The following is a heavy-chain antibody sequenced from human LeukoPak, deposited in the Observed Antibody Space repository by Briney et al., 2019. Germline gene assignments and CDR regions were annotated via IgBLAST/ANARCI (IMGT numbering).Heavy chain of an antibody. CDR3: ARESSSWVRVDY. CDR1: GYTFTGYY. J-gene: IGHJ4*02. D-gene: IGHD6-13*01. CDR2: INPNSGGT. V-gene: IGHV1-2*02. Sequence: GASVKVSCKASGYTFTGYYMHWVRQAPGQGLGWMGWINPNSGGTNYAQKFQGRVTMTGDTSISTAYMELSRLRSDDTAMYYCARESSSWVRVDYWGQGTLVTVSS.